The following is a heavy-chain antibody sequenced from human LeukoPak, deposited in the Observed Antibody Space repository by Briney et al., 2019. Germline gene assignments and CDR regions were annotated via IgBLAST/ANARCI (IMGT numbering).Heavy chain of an antibody. D-gene: IGHD3-3*01. CDR3: ARPYYDFWSGSSFDI. J-gene: IGHJ3*02. CDR2: IKQDGSDK. CDR1: GFTFSDYW. V-gene: IGHV3-7*01. Sequence: GGSLRLSCVASGFTFSDYWMTWVRQAPGKGLEWVANIKQDGSDKKYVDSVKGRFTISRDNAKNSLYLQMDSLRDEDTAVYYCARPYYDFWSGSSFDIWGQGTMVTVSS.